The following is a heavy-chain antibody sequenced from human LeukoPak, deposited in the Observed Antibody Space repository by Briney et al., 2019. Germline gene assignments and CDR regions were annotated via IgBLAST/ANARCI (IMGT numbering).Heavy chain of an antibody. Sequence: PGGSLRLSCAGFGFTFSTYAMTWVRQAPGKGLEWVSVISASGAGTDYADSVQGRFIISRDNFKSTLYLQMSSLRAEDTALYYCARKSEYSSGWSDYWGQGTLVTVSS. D-gene: IGHD6-19*01. CDR3: ARKSEYSSGWSDY. J-gene: IGHJ4*02. V-gene: IGHV3-23*01. CDR2: ISASGAGT. CDR1: GFTFSTYA.